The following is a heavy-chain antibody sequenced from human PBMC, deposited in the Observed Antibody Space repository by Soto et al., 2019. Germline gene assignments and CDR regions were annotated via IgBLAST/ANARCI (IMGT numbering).Heavy chain of an antibody. CDR3: ARRQPMLFLDT. Sequence: QLVEIGGGLVNPGESLRLSCAAFGFNFSNYYMAWVRQAPGKGLERISYISSRASYTKYADSVEGRFTVSRDNANGSLYLQMNSLRVEDTGIYYCARRQPMLFLDTWGQGTLVTVSS. J-gene: IGHJ5*02. CDR1: GFNFSNYY. V-gene: IGHV3-11*06. CDR2: ISSRASYT. D-gene: IGHD2-2*01.